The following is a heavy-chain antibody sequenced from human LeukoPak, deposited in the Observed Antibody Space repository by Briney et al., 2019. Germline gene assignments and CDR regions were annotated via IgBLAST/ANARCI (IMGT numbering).Heavy chain of an antibody. J-gene: IGHJ5*02. Sequence: SETLSLSCAVAGGSISSYYWSWIRQPAGKGLEWIGRIYTSGSTSYNPSLQSRVTMSADTSKNKFSLKLSSVTPADTAVYYCARDSSGGSGWFDPWGQGTLVTVSS. D-gene: IGHD6-19*01. CDR2: IYTSGST. CDR3: ARDSSGGSGWFDP. V-gene: IGHV4-4*07. CDR1: GGSISSYY.